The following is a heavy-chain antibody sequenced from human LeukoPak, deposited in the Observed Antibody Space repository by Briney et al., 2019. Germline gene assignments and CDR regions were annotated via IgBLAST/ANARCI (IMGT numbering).Heavy chain of an antibody. D-gene: IGHD1-26*01. Sequence: PSETLSLTCTVSGGSISSYYWSWIRQPPGEGLEWIGYIYYSGSTNYNPSLKSRVTISVDTSKNQFSLKLSSVTAADTAVYYCAREAVGAITYWGQGTLVTASS. V-gene: IGHV4-59*01. CDR3: AREAVGAITY. CDR1: GGSISSYY. CDR2: IYYSGST. J-gene: IGHJ4*02.